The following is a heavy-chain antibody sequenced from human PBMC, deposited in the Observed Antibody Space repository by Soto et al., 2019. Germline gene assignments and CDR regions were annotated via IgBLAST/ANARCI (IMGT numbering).Heavy chain of an antibody. J-gene: IGHJ4*02. V-gene: IGHV3-30-3*01. D-gene: IGHD3-3*01. CDR1: GFTFSSYA. Sequence: QVQLVESGGGVVQPGRSLRLSCAASGFTFSSYAMHWVRQAPGKGLEWVAVISYDGSNKYYADSVKGRFTISRDNSKNTLYLQMNSLRAEDTAVYYCARASARVAHDYWGQGTLVTVSS. CDR3: ARASARVAHDY. CDR2: ISYDGSNK.